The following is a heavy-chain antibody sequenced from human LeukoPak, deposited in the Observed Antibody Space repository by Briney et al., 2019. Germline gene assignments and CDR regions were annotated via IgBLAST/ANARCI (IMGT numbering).Heavy chain of an antibody. D-gene: IGHD6-6*01. CDR2: IYTSGST. CDR3: ARAPGSSSSGDYYYYYMDV. V-gene: IGHV4-4*07. CDR1: GGSISSYY. Sequence: SETLSLTCTVSGGSISSYYWSWIRQPAGKGLEWSGRIYTSGSTNYNPSLKSRVTMSVDTSKNQFSLKLSSVTAADTAVYYCARAPGSSSSGDYYYYYMDVWGKGTTVTVSS. J-gene: IGHJ6*03.